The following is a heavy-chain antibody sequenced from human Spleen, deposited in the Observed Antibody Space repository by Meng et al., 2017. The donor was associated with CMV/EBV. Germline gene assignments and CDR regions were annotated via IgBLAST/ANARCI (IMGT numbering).Heavy chain of an antibody. CDR3: AKGLSTIAAAGGRGVFDY. CDR1: GFTFSSYW. CDR2: IKQDGSEK. Sequence: GESLKISCAASGFTFSSYWMSWVRQAPGKGLEWVANIKQDGSEKYYVDSVKGRFTISRDNSKNTLYLQMNSLRAEDTAIYYCAKGLSTIAAAGGRGVFDYWGQGTLVTVSS. V-gene: IGHV3-7*03. D-gene: IGHD6-13*01. J-gene: IGHJ4*02.